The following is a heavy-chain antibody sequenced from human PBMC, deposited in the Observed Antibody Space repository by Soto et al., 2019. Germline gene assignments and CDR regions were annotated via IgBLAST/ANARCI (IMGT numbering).Heavy chain of an antibody. CDR1: GFTFSSYE. J-gene: IGHJ6*02. Sequence: PGGSVRLSCAASGFTFSSYEMNWVRQAPGKGLEWVSYISSSGSTIYYADSVKGRFTISRDNAKNSLYLQMNSLRAEDTAVYYCAGEYSSSSGYYYGMDVWGQGTTVTVSS. CDR3: AGEYSSSSGYYYGMDV. D-gene: IGHD6-6*01. V-gene: IGHV3-48*03. CDR2: ISSSGSTI.